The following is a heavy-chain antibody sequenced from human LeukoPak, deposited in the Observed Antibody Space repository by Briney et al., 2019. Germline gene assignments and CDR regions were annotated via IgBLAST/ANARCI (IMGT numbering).Heavy chain of an antibody. CDR1: GFTFSSYG. CDR2: IWYDGSNK. D-gene: IGHD6-6*01. V-gene: IGHV3-33*06. CDR3: AKDRYSSSSRGFDY. J-gene: IGHJ4*02. Sequence: GRSLRLSCAASGFTFSSYGMHWVRQAPGKGLEWVAVIWYDGSNKYYADSVKGRFTISRDNSKNTLYLQMNSLRAEDTAVYYRAKDRYSSSSRGFDYWGQGTLVTVSS.